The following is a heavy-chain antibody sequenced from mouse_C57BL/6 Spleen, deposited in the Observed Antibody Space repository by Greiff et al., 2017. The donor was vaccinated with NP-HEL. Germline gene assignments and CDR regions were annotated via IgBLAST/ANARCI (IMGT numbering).Heavy chain of an antibody. Sequence: QVQLQQSGPELVKPGASVKISCKASGYAFSSSWLNWVKQRPGKGLEWIGRIYPGDGDTNYNGKFKGKATLTADKSSSTAYMQLSSLTSEDSAVYYCARRFHYYGSSYWYFDGWGTGTTVTVSS. J-gene: IGHJ1*03. CDR2: IYPGDGDT. CDR3: ARRFHYYGSSYWYFDG. V-gene: IGHV1-82*01. CDR1: GYAFSSSW. D-gene: IGHD1-1*01.